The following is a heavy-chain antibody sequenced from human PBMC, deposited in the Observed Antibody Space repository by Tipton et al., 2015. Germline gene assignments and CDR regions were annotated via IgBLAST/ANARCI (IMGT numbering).Heavy chain of an antibody. Sequence: TLSLTCTVSGGSFSDYYWSWIRQPPGKGLEWIGSISHSGNTYYNPSLKSRVTMSRDTSKNQFSLKLTSVTAADTAVYYCARIRGRYVLDHWGQGTLVTVSS. CDR1: GGSFSDYY. CDR3: ARIRGRYVLDH. J-gene: IGHJ4*02. CDR2: ISHSGNT. V-gene: IGHV4-59*04. D-gene: IGHD3-16*01.